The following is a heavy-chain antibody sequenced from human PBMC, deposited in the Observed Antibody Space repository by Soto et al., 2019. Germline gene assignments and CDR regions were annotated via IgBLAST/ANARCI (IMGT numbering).Heavy chain of an antibody. CDR1: GYSFTSYW. CDR3: ARQLYYDILTGYSPWFDP. Sequence: AGESLKISCKGSGYSFTSYWISWVRQMPGKGLEWMGRIDPSDSYTNYSPSFQGHVTISADKSISTAYLQWSSLKASDTAMYYCARQLYYDILTGYSPWFDPWGQGTLVTVSS. V-gene: IGHV5-10-1*01. CDR2: IDPSDSYT. J-gene: IGHJ5*02. D-gene: IGHD3-9*01.